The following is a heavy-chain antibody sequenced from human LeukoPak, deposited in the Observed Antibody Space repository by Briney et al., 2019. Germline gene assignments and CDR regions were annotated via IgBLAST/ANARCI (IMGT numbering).Heavy chain of an antibody. D-gene: IGHD6-19*01. J-gene: IGHJ1*01. CDR1: GGSISSYY. CDR3: ARGARAQWLVQGGYFQH. V-gene: IGHV4-59*01. CDR2: IYYSGST. Sequence: SETLSLTCTVSGGSISSYYWSWIRQPPGKGLEWIGYIYYSGSTNYNPSLKSRVTISVDTSKNQFSLKLSSVTAADTAVYYCARGARAQWLVQGGYFQHWGQGTLVTVSS.